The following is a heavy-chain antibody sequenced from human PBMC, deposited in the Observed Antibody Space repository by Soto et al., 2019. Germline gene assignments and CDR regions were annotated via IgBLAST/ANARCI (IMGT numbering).Heavy chain of an antibody. CDR1: GGSITSSSYY. CDR2: IYYSGST. D-gene: IGHD1-26*01. CDR3: ETQEVGGSYVYTFDP. J-gene: IGHJ5*02. V-gene: IGHV4-39*01. Sequence: QLHLRESGPGLVKPSETLSLTCTVSGGSITSSSYYWGWIRQPPGKGLEWIGSIYYSGSTYYNPSLKSRVPISVDTSKNQFSLKLSSVTAADTAVYYCETQEVGGSYVYTFDPWGQGTLVTVSS.